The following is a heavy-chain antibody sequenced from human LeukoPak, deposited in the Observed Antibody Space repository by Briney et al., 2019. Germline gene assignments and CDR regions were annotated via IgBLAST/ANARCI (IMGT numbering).Heavy chain of an antibody. D-gene: IGHD3-22*01. Sequence: SETLSLTCTVSGGSISSYYWSWIRQPPGKGLEWIGEINHSGSTNYNPSLKSRVTISVDTSKNQFSLKLSSVTAADTAVYCCARGPRSVRPVRFDYWGQGTLVTVSS. J-gene: IGHJ4*02. CDR3: ARGPRSVRPVRFDY. CDR2: INHSGST. CDR1: GGSISSYY. V-gene: IGHV4-34*01.